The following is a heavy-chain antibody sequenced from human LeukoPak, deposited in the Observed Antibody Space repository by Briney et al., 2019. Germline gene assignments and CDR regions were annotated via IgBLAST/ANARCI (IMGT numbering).Heavy chain of an antibody. CDR1: GFTFSSYA. D-gene: IGHD2-2*01. V-gene: IGHV3-23*01. CDR3: AKLSVVVVPAARGEFDY. CDR2: ISGSGGNT. Sequence: PGGSLRLSCAASGFTFSSYAMSWVRQAPGKGLEWVSAISGSGGNTYYADSVKGRFTISRDNSKNTLYLQMNSLRAEDTAVYYCAKLSVVVVPAARGEFDYWGQGTLVTVSS. J-gene: IGHJ4*02.